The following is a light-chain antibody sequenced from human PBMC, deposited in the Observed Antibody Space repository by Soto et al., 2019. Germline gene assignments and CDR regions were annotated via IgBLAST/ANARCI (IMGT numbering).Light chain of an antibody. CDR2: GAS. CDR3: QQYGSWT. V-gene: IGKV3-20*01. CDR1: QSISSNY. Sequence: EIVLTQSPGTLSVSPGERATLYCRASQSISSNYLAWYQQKPGQAPSLLIYGASSRATGIPDRFSGSGSGTDFTLTISRLEPEDSAIYYCQQYGSWTFGQGTKVEIK. J-gene: IGKJ1*01.